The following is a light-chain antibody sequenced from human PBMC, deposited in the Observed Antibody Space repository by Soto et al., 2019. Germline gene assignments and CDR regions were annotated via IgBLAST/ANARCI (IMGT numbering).Light chain of an antibody. J-gene: IGKJ5*01. Sequence: EIVLTQSPGTLSLSPGERATLSCRASHSVSSSYLAWYQQKPGQAPRLLIYGASTSATGIPDRFSGSGSGTGFTLTISRLEPEAFAVYDCQQYGSSPPITFGQGTRLEIK. V-gene: IGKV3-20*01. CDR1: HSVSSSY. CDR3: QQYGSSPPIT. CDR2: GAS.